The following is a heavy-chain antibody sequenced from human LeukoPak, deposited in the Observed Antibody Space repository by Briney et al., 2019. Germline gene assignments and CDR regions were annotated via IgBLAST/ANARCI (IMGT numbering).Heavy chain of an antibody. D-gene: IGHD2-21*02. CDR2: INPNSGGT. CDR1: GYTFTGYY. V-gene: IGHV1-2*02. CDR3: VLSPVVVTAMD. J-gene: IGHJ4*02. Sequence: ASVKVSCKTSGYTFTGYYIHWVRQASRQGLEWVAWINPNSGGTNYAQKFQGRVTMTRDTSISTAYMELTSLRSDDTAVYYCVLSPVVVTAMDWGQGTLVTVSS.